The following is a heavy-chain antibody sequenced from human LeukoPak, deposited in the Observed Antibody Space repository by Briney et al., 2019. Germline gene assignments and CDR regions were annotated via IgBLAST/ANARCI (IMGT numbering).Heavy chain of an antibody. D-gene: IGHD2-2*01. V-gene: IGHV4-61*02. Sequence: SETLSLTCTVSGGSISSGSYYWSWIRQPAGKGLEWIGRIYTSGSTNYNPSLKSRVTISVDTSKNQFSLKLSSVTAADTAVYYCARHRLGYCSSTSCRHFDYWGQGTLVTVSS. J-gene: IGHJ4*02. CDR3: ARHRLGYCSSTSCRHFDY. CDR1: GGSISSGSYY. CDR2: IYTSGST.